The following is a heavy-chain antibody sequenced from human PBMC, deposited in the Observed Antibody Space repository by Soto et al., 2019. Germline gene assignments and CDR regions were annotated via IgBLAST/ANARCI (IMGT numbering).Heavy chain of an antibody. CDR2: IIPIFGTA. D-gene: IGHD2-2*01. CDR3: ARVVDGPNGMDV. Sequence: QVQLVQSGAEVKKPGSSVKVSCKASGGAFSSYAISWVRQAPGQGHEWMGGIIPIFGTANYAQKFQGRVTITADESTSTAYMELSSLRSEDTAVYYFARVVDGPNGMDVWGQGTTVTVSS. J-gene: IGHJ6*02. V-gene: IGHV1-69*12. CDR1: GGAFSSYA.